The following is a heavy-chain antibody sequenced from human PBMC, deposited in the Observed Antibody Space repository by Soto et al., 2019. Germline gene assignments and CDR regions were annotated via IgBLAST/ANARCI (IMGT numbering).Heavy chain of an antibody. J-gene: IGHJ6*02. V-gene: IGHV3-21*01. Sequence: GGSLRLSCAASGFTFSSYSMNWVRQAPGEGLEWVSSISSSSSYIYYADSVKGRFTISRDNAKNSLYLQMNSLRAEDTAVYYCARGRSSGWMGPARNFYYYYYGMDVWGQGTTVTVSS. CDR2: ISSSSSYI. D-gene: IGHD6-19*01. CDR1: GFTFSSYS. CDR3: ARGRSSGWMGPARNFYYYYYGMDV.